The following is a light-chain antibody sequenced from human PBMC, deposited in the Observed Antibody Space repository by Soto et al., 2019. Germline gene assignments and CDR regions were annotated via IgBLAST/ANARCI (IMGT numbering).Light chain of an antibody. CDR3: QQYGSAPWT. J-gene: IGKJ1*01. V-gene: IGKV3-20*01. CDR2: DAS. Sequence: EIVLTQSPGTLSLSPGERATLSCRATESVVSSYLAWYQLKPGQAPRLLIYDASSRATGIPDRFSGSGSGTDFTLTISRLEPADFALYYCQQYGSAPWTFGQGTKVEIK. CDR1: ESVVSSY.